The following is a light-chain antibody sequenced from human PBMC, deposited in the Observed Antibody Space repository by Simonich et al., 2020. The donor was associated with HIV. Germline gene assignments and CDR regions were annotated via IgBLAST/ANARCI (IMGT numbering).Light chain of an antibody. CDR2: DAS. V-gene: IGKV3-20*01. CDR3: QQYGNSPNT. J-gene: IGKJ2*01. CDR1: QNINSN. Sequence: EIVMTQSPATLSVSPGERATLSCRASQNINSNLAWYQQKPGQTPRLLIYDASSRATGIPDRFSGSGSGTDFTLTISRLEPEDFAVYHCQQYGNSPNTFGQGTKLEIK.